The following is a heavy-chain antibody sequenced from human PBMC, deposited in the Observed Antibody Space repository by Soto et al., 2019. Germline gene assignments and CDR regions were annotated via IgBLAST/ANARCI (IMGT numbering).Heavy chain of an antibody. Sequence: QVQLQESGPGLVKPSGTLSLTCAVSGGSISSSNWWSWVRQPPGKGLEWIGEIYHSGNTNYNPSLKSRVTMAVDKSRNQVSLKLSSVTDADTAVYYCARRWGEGRVDYWGQGTLVTVSS. V-gene: IGHV4-4*02. J-gene: IGHJ4*02. D-gene: IGHD3-10*01. CDR2: IYHSGNT. CDR1: GGSISSSNW. CDR3: ARRWGEGRVDY.